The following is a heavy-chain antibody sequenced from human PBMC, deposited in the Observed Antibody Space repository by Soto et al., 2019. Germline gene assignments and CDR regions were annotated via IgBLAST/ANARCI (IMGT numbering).Heavy chain of an antibody. CDR3: ARSEMGLAVPGCYYYYGLDV. CDR2: IRTSSSTI. CDR1: GFTFSSYT. V-gene: IGHV3-48*01. D-gene: IGHD6-19*01. Sequence: EVQLVESGGGLVQPGGSLTLSCTASGFTFSSYTMNWVRQAPGKGLEWLSYIRTSSSTIYYADSVKGRFTISRDNAKNSLYLQMNSLRAEDTALYYCARSEMGLAVPGCYYYYGLDVWGQGTTVTVSS. J-gene: IGHJ6*02.